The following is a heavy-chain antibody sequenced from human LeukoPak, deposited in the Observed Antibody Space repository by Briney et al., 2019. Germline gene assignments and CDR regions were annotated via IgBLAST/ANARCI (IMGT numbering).Heavy chain of an antibody. D-gene: IGHD6-13*01. Sequence: PSETLSLTCTVSGGSVSSGSYYWSWIRQPPGKGLEWIGYIYYSGSTNYNPSLKSRVTISVDTSKNQLSLKLSSVTAADTAVYYCARDRLAQQLVGYYYYYGMDVWGKGTTVTVSS. V-gene: IGHV4-61*01. CDR3: ARDRLAQQLVGYYYYYGMDV. J-gene: IGHJ6*04. CDR1: GGSVSSGSYY. CDR2: IYYSGST.